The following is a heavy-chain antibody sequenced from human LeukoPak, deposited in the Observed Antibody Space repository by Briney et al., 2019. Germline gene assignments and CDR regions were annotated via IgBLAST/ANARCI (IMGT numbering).Heavy chain of an antibody. CDR1: GGSFSGYY. V-gene: IGHV4-34*01. Sequence: PSETLSLTCAVYGGSFSGYYWSWIRQPPGKGLEWIGEINHSGSTNYNPSLKSRVTISVDTSKSQFSLRLNSVTAADTAVYYCARHRDNNWNDYWGQGTLVTVSS. D-gene: IGHD1-20*01. CDR2: INHSGST. J-gene: IGHJ4*02. CDR3: ARHRDNNWNDY.